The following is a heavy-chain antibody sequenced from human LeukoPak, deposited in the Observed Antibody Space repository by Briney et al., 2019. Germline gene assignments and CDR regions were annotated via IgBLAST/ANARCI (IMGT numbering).Heavy chain of an antibody. Sequence: ASVKFSCKASGYTLTDYYLHWVRQAPGQGLKWMGWINPNSGATHYAQSFQARVTMTRDTSIASSYMKLTGLESDDTAVYYCARGRRILGGPENAGDFFDFWGQGSLVTVSS. D-gene: IGHD3-16*01. V-gene: IGHV1-2*02. CDR2: INPNSGAT. J-gene: IGHJ4*01. CDR1: GYTLTDYY. CDR3: ARGRRILGGPENAGDFFDF.